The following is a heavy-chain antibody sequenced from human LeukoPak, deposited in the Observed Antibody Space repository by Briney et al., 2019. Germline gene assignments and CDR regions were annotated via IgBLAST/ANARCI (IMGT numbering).Heavy chain of an antibody. D-gene: IGHD1-26*01. V-gene: IGHV5-51*01. CDR1: GYRFTNYW. J-gene: IGHJ4*02. CDR3: ARRRDLYSGSYYPFDY. CDR2: IYPGDSET. Sequence: GESLQISCKGSGYRFTNYWIGWVRQMPGKGLEWMGIIYPGDSETRYSPSFQGQVTISADKSISTAYLQWSSLKASDTAMYYCARRRDLYSGSYYPFDYWGQGTLVTVSS.